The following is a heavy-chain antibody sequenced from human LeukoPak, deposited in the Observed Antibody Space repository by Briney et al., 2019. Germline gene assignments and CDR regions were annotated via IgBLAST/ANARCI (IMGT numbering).Heavy chain of an antibody. V-gene: IGHV3-33*01. D-gene: IGHD3-9*01. CDR1: GFTFSSYG. CDR3: ARSSYDILTGYYEYYFDY. CDR2: IWYDGSNK. J-gene: IGHJ4*02. Sequence: GRSLRLSCAASGFTFSSYGMHWVRQAPGKGLEWVAVIWYDGSNKYYADSVKDRFTISRDNSKNTLYLQMNSLRAEDTAVYYCARSSYDILTGYYEYYFDYWGQGTLVTASS.